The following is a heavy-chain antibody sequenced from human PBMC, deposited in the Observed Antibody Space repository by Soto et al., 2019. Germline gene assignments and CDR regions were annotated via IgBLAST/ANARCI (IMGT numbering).Heavy chain of an antibody. Sequence: GGSLRLSCAVSGFDFSGYAMSWVRQAPGKGPQWVSVITGGGTSIYYAASVKGRFSIARDKSSNTLVLHMSSLRAEDTALYYCAKHQYSFAHYIDHWGQGTQVTVSS. CDR1: GFDFSGYA. CDR2: ITGGGTSI. D-gene: IGHD5-12*01. V-gene: IGHV3-23*01. J-gene: IGHJ4*02. CDR3: AKHQYSFAHYIDH.